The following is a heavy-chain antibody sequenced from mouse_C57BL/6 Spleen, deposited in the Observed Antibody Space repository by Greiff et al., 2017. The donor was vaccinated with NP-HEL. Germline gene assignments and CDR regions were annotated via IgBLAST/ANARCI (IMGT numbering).Heavy chain of an antibody. Sequence: VQLQQPGAELVKPGASVKLSCKASGYTFTSYWMHWVKQRPGQGLEWIGMIHPNSGSTNYNEKFKSKATLTVDKSSSTAYMQLSSLTSEDSAVYYCAREDSSGYEYFDYWGQGTTLTVSS. V-gene: IGHV1-64*01. CDR2: IHPNSGST. D-gene: IGHD3-2*02. CDR3: AREDSSGYEYFDY. CDR1: GYTFTSYW. J-gene: IGHJ2*01.